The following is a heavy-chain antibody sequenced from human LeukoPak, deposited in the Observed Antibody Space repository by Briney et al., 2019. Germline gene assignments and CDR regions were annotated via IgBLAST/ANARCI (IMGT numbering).Heavy chain of an antibody. D-gene: IGHD5-12*01. V-gene: IGHV4-30-4*01. J-gene: IGHJ3*02. CDR1: GGSISSGDYY. CDR2: IYYSGST. CDR3: ASFYSGYDDDAFDI. Sequence: PSETLSLTCTVSGGSISSGDYYWSWIRQPPGKGLEWIGYIYYSGSTYYNPSLKSRVTISVDTSKNQFSLKLSSVTAADTAVYYCASFYSGYDDDAFDIWGQGTMVTVSS.